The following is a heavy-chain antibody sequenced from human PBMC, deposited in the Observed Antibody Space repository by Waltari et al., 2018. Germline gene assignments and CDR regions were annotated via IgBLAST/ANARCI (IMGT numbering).Heavy chain of an antibody. Sequence: EVQLVQSGAEVKKPGATLKISCKASGSTFTDYYMHWVQQAPGKGLEWMGRVDPEDGETIYAEKFQDRVTITADTSTDTAYMELSSLRSEDSAVYYCATAATLPPGHYFDYWGQGTLVTVSS. CDR3: ATAATLPPGHYFDY. J-gene: IGHJ4*02. CDR2: VDPEDGET. CDR1: GSTFTDYY. V-gene: IGHV1-69-2*01. D-gene: IGHD6-25*01.